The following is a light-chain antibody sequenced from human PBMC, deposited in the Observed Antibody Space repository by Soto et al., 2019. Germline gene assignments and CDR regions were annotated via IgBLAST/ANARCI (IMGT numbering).Light chain of an antibody. CDR3: QQYNNWPLT. V-gene: IGKV3-15*01. Sequence: MTQSLATLSASPGERGTRSCSASQSGSSKLAWYQQKPGQPPRLLIHGASTRATGIPARFSGSGSGTDFTLTISSLQSEDLAIYYCQQYNNWPLTFGQGTRLEIK. CDR2: GAS. CDR1: QSGSSK. J-gene: IGKJ5*01.